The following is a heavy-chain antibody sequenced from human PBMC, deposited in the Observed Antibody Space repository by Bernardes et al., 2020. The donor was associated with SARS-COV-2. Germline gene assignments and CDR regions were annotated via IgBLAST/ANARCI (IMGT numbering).Heavy chain of an antibody. J-gene: IGHJ5*02. CDR3: AKVGKPGLLEWLHNAPFDP. CDR1: GFTFSSYW. CDR2: INSDGSST. V-gene: IGHV3-74*01. D-gene: IGHD3-3*01. Sequence: GGSLRLSCAASGFTFSSYWMDWVRQARGKGLVWVSRINSDGSSTSYADSVKGRFTISRDNAKNTLYLQMNSLRAEDTAVYYCAKVGKPGLLEWLHNAPFDPWGQGTLVTVSS.